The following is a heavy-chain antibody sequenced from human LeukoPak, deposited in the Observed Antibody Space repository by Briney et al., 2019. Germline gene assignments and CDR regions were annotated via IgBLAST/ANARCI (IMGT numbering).Heavy chain of an antibody. CDR3: ANTRYEYDSSGYPDH. V-gene: IGHV3-30*18. CDR1: GFTFSNYG. CDR2: ISYDGSNK. D-gene: IGHD5-12*01. Sequence: PGRSLRLSCAASGFTFSNYGMHWVRQAPGKGLEWEAVISYDGSNKYYADSVKGRFSISRDNSQNTLYVEMNSLRAEDTAVYYCANTRYEYDSSGYPDHWGQGTLVTVSS. J-gene: IGHJ4*02.